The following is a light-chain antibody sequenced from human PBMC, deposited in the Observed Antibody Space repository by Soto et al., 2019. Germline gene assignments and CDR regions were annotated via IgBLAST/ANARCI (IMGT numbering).Light chain of an antibody. J-gene: IGKJ2*01. V-gene: IGKV3-11*01. CDR1: QSVSSY. Sequence: EIVLTQSPATLSLSPGERATLSCRASQSVSSYLAWYQQKPGQAPRLLIYDASNRATGIPARFSGSGSGTEFTLTISSLQPDDFASYYCQQYNSDYTFGQGTKVDIK. CDR3: QQYNSDYT. CDR2: DAS.